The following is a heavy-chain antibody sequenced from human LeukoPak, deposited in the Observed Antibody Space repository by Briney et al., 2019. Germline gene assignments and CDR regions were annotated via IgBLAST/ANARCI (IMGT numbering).Heavy chain of an antibody. CDR3: ARVQTVDGYYYYGMDV. CDR1: GFTVSSNY. Sequence: GGSLRLSCAASGFTVSSNYMSWVRQAPGKGLEWVSVIYSGGSTYYADSVKGRFTISRDNFKNTLYLQMNSLRAEDMAVYYCARVQTVDGYYYYGMDVWGQGTTVTVSS. CDR2: IYSGGST. D-gene: IGHD2-8*01. J-gene: IGHJ6*02. V-gene: IGHV3-53*01.